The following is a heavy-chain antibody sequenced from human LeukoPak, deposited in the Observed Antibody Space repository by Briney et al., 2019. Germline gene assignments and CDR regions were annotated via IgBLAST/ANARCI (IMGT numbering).Heavy chain of an antibody. Sequence: GGSLRLSCAASGFTFSSYAMSWVRQAPGKGLEWVSAISGSGGSTYYADSVKGRFTISRDNPKNTLYLQVNSLRAEDTAVYYCAKDQTIFGVVQDQYFDYWGQGTLVTVSS. CDR3: AKDQTIFGVVQDQYFDY. CDR1: GFTFSSYA. D-gene: IGHD3-3*01. V-gene: IGHV3-23*01. CDR2: ISGSGGST. J-gene: IGHJ4*02.